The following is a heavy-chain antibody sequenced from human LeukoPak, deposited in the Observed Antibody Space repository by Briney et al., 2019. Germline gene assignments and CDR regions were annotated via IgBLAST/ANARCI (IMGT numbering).Heavy chain of an antibody. D-gene: IGHD3-22*01. CDR1: GFTFSSYW. J-gene: IGHJ4*02. Sequence: GGSLRLSCAASGFTFSSYWMHWVRQAPGKGLLWVSRINTDGSSTTYADSVKGRFTISRDNAKNSLCLQMNSLRAEDTAVYYCARHVVAVGFDYWGQGTLVTVSS. CDR2: INTDGSST. CDR3: ARHVVAVGFDY. V-gene: IGHV3-74*01.